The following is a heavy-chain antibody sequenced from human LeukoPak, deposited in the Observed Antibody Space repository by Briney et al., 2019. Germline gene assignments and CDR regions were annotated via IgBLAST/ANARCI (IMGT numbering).Heavy chain of an antibody. CDR2: FDPEDGET. V-gene: IGHV1-24*01. D-gene: IGHD3-3*01. Sequence: ASVKVSCKVSGYTLTELSMHWVRQAPGKGLEWMGGFDPEDGETIYAQKFQGRVTMTEDTSTDTAYMELSSLRSEDTAVYYCASEKYDLYGMDVWGQGTTVTVSS. CDR1: GYTLTELS. CDR3: ASEKYDLYGMDV. J-gene: IGHJ6*02.